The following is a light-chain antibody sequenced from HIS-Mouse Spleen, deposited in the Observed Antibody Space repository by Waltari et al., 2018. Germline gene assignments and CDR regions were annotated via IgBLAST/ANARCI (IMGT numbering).Light chain of an antibody. V-gene: IGLV3-10*01. CDR3: YSTDSSGNHRV. CDR1: ALPKKY. J-gene: IGLJ2*01. Sequence: SYELTQPPSVSVSPGQTARITCSGDALPKKYAYWYQQKSGQAPVLVIYEDSKRPSGIPGGVSCSSSGTVATLTISGAQVEDEADYYCYSTDSSGNHRVFGGGTKLTVL. CDR2: EDS.